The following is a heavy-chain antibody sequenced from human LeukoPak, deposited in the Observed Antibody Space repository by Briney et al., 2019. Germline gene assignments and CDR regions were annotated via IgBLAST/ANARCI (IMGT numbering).Heavy chain of an antibody. J-gene: IGHJ4*02. CDR3: ARGSFGYGYGWTRPVDY. D-gene: IGHD5-18*01. CDR1: GGSISSYY. Sequence: SETLSLTCTVSGGSISSYYWSWIRQPPGKGLEWIGYIYYSGSTNYNPSLKSRVTISVGTSKNQFSLKLSSVTAADTAVYYCARGSFGYGYGWTRPVDYWGQGTLVTVSS. CDR2: IYYSGST. V-gene: IGHV4-59*01.